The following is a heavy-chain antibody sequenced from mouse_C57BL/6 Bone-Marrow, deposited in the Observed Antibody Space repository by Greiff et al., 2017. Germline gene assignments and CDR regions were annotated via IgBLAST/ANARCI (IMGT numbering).Heavy chain of an antibody. CDR3: ARSGYMDY. CDR1: GYTFTSYW. D-gene: IGHD1-1*01. V-gene: IGHV1-59*01. J-gene: IGHJ1*03. CDR2: IYPSDGST. Sequence: VQLQQPGAELVRPGASVKMSCKASGYTFTSYWMHWVKQRPGQGLEWIGVIYPSDGSTNYNQKFKGKATLTVDTSSSTAYMQLSSLTSEDSAVYYCARSGYMDYWGKGTTVTVSS.